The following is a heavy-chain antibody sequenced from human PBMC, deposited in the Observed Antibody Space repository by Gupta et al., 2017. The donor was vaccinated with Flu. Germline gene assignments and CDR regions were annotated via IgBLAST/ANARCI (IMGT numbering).Heavy chain of an antibody. V-gene: IGHV4-4*07. Sequence: QVQLQESGPGLVKPSETLSLTCTVSGGSISSYYWSWIRQPAGKGLEWIGRIYTSGSTNYNPSLKSRVTMSVDTSKNQFSLKLSSVTAADTAVYYCARDGIVVVPAASWGYGMDVWGQGTTVTVSS. CDR1: GGSISSYY. CDR2: IYTSGST. D-gene: IGHD2-2*01. CDR3: ARDGIVVVPAASWGYGMDV. J-gene: IGHJ6*02.